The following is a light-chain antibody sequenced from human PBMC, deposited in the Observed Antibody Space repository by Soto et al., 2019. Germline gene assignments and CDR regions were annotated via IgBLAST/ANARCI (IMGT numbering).Light chain of an antibody. CDR3: QQYNNWPPFT. V-gene: IGKV3-11*01. CDR2: DAS. J-gene: IGKJ3*01. CDR1: QRVAKF. Sequence: EIVLTQSPDTLSLSPGESATLSCRASQRVAKFLAWYQQKGGQAPRLLIFDASTRATGVPGRFNGSGSGTAFTLTINSLQPDDAAVYYCQQYNNWPPFTFGPGTKVDIK.